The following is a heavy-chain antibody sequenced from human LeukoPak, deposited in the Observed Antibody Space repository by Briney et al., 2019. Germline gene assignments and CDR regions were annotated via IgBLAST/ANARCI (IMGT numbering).Heavy chain of an antibody. CDR1: GGSISSSGCH. Sequence: SETLSLTCTVSGGSISSSGCHWGWIRQSPGKGLEWIGNIYYGGSTYYNPSLQSRVTISVDTSKNQFSLKLGSVTAADTAVYYCARDRIVGVERPVDVWGQGTTVTVSS. J-gene: IGHJ6*02. CDR2: IYYGGST. V-gene: IGHV4-39*02. D-gene: IGHD1-26*01. CDR3: ARDRIVGVERPVDV.